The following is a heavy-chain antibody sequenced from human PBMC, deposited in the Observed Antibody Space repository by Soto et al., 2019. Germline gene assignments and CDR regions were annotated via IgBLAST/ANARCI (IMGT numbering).Heavy chain of an antibody. D-gene: IGHD2-8*02. V-gene: IGHV1-3*01. CDR3: ARDILSVGPRANDAFDV. J-gene: IGHJ3*01. CDR2: INPDNGKT. CDR1: GFSFSDNL. Sequence: QVQLVQSGAEVRKPGASVNISCRASGFSFSDNLINWVRQAPGQSLEWMGWINPDNGKTRYSQTFQGRVTISRHSSASRAYVEVSDLTSEDTAVYYCARDILSVGPRANDAFDVWGQGTMVTVS.